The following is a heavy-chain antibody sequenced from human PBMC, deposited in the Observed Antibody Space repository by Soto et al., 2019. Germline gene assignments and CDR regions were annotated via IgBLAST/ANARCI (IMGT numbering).Heavy chain of an antibody. Sequence: QVQLQQWGAGLLKPSETLSLTCAVYGGSFSGYYWTWIRQPPGKGLEWIGEINHSGSTNCNPSLSSRVTIXXDXAXXPFALTLSPVTAAATAVCYCARASNKRGYSYGPDYWGRGTLVTVSS. J-gene: IGHJ4*02. CDR2: INHSGST. CDR1: GGSFSGYY. V-gene: IGHV4-34*01. CDR3: ARASNKRGYSYGPDY. D-gene: IGHD5-18*01.